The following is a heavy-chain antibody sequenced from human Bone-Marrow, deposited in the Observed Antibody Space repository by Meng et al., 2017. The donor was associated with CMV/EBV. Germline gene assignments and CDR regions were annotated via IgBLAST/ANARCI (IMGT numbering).Heavy chain of an antibody. Sequence: GESLKISCAASGFTFSSYEMNWVRQAPGKGLEWVAFIRYDGSNKYYADSVKGRFTISRDNSKNTLYLQMNSLRAEDTAVYYCAKDRWFGDPDGGYYYYGMDVWGQGTTVTVSS. CDR3: AKDRWFGDPDGGYYYYGMDV. D-gene: IGHD3-10*01. V-gene: IGHV3-30*02. CDR1: GFTFSSYE. CDR2: IRYDGSNK. J-gene: IGHJ6*02.